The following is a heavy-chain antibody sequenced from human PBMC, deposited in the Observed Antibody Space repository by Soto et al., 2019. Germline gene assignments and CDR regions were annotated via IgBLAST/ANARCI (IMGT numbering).Heavy chain of an antibody. Sequence: SETLSLTCTVSGGSISSGDYYWSWIRQPPGKGLEWIGYIYYSGSTYYNPSLKSRVTISVDTSKNQFSLKLSSVTAADTAVYYCARQTGKEVPKYYYYYYGMDVWGQGTTVTVSS. CDR3: ARQTGKEVPKYYYYYYGMDV. D-gene: IGHD7-27*01. CDR1: GGSISSGDYY. CDR2: IYYSGST. V-gene: IGHV4-30-4*01. J-gene: IGHJ6*02.